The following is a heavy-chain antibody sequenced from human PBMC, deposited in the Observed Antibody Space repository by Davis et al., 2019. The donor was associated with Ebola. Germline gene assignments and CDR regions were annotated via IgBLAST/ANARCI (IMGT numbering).Heavy chain of an antibody. D-gene: IGHD6-19*01. CDR1: GGSFSGYY. CDR3: ARLAVAYRLDY. V-gene: IGHV4-34*01. CDR2: INHSGSP. J-gene: IGHJ4*02. Sequence: PSETLSLTCAVYGGSFSGYYSSWIRQPPGKGLEWIGEINHSGSPNYNPSLKSRVTISVDTSKNQFSLKLSSVTAADTAVYYCARLAVAYRLDYWGQGTLVTVSS.